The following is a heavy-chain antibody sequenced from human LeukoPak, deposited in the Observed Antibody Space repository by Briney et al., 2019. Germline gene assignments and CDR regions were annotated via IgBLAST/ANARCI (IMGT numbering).Heavy chain of an antibody. CDR2: ISSNGGGT. Sequence: PGGSLRLSCSASGFTFSSYAMHWVRQAPGKGLEYVSAISSNGGGTYYADSVKGRFTISRDNSKNTLYLQMSSLRAEDTAVYYCVRSWYYYYYGMDVWGKGTTVTVSS. CDR1: GFTFSSYA. D-gene: IGHD6-13*01. CDR3: VRSWYYYYYGMDV. V-gene: IGHV3-64D*06. J-gene: IGHJ6*04.